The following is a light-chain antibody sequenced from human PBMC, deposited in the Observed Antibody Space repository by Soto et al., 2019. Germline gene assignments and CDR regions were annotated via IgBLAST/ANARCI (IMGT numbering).Light chain of an antibody. Sequence: EIVMTQSPATLSVSPGETVTLSCRASQTIRTNLAWYQHKPGQSPRLLIYGASKRATGFPARFSGSGSGTEFTLSISSMQSEDFAAYYCQQYNDNWQTFGQGTKVDIK. CDR1: QTIRTN. CDR3: QQYNDNWQT. V-gene: IGKV3-15*01. CDR2: GAS. J-gene: IGKJ1*01.